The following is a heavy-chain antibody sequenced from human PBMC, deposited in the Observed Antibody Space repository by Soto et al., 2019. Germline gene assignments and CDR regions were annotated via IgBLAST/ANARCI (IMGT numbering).Heavy chain of an antibody. Sequence: GASVKVSCKASGYTFTSYAMQWVRQAPGQRLELMGWINAGNGNTKYSQKFQGRVTITRDTSASTAYMELSSLRSEDTAVYYCARDSIEAVAGLYNWFDPWGQGTLVTVSS. V-gene: IGHV1-3*01. CDR2: INAGNGNT. CDR3: ARDSIEAVAGLYNWFDP. CDR1: GYTFTSYA. D-gene: IGHD6-19*01. J-gene: IGHJ5*02.